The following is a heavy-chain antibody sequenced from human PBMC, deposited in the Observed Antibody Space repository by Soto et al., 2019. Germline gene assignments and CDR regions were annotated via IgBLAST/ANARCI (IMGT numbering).Heavy chain of an antibody. CDR3: ARDEYTIFGVVIDPNFDN. Sequence: GASVKVSCKASGYTFTSYGISWVRQAPGQGLEWMGWISAYNGNTNYAQKLQGRVTMTTDTSTSTAYMELRSLRSDDTAVYYCARDEYTIFGVVIDPNFDNWGQGTLVTVSS. CDR1: GYTFTSYG. V-gene: IGHV1-18*01. CDR2: ISAYNGNT. D-gene: IGHD3-3*01. J-gene: IGHJ4*02.